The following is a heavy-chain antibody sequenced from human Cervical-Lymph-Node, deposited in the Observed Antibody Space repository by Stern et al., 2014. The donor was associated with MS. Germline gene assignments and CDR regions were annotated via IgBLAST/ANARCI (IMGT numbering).Heavy chain of an antibody. CDR3: ARVSSYAYEV. CDR1: GFTFSNYP. CDR2: ITNNGGTT. V-gene: IGHV3-64*01. Sequence: EVQLLESGGGLVQPGGSLRLSCEASGFTFSNYPMHWVRQAPGKGLEYVSAITNNGGTTYYANSVRGRFTISRDNSKNTLSLQMGSLRPEDMAVYYCARVSSYAYEVWGQGTMVTVFS. J-gene: IGHJ3*01. D-gene: IGHD6-19*01.